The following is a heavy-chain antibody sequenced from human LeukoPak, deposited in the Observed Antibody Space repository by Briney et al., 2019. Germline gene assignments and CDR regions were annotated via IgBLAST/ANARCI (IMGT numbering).Heavy chain of an antibody. CDR2: INWNGGST. Sequence: RGSLRLSCAASGFTFDDYGMSWVRQAPGKGLEWVSGINWNGGSTGYADSVKGRFTISRDNAKNSLYLQMNSLRAEDTVLYYCARALGGDYDYWGQGTLVTVSS. D-gene: IGHD2-21*01. CDR3: ARALGGDYDY. J-gene: IGHJ4*02. CDR1: GFTFDDYG. V-gene: IGHV3-20*04.